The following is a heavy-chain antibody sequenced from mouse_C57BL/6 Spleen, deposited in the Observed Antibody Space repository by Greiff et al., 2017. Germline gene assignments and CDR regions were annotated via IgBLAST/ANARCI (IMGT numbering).Heavy chain of an antibody. V-gene: IGHV7-3*01. Sequence: DVMLVESGGGLVQPGGSLSLSCAASGFTFTDYYMSWVRQPPGKALEWLGFNRNKANGYTTEYSASVKGQFTISRDNSQSILYLQMNALRAEDSATYYYARYSRGHYFDYWGQGTTLTVSS. CDR3: ARYSRGHYFDY. CDR2: NRNKANGYTT. CDR1: GFTFTDYY. J-gene: IGHJ2*01.